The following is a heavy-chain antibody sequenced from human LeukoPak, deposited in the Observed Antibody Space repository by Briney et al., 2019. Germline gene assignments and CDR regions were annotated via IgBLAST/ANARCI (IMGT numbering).Heavy chain of an antibody. V-gene: IGHV3-53*01. D-gene: IGHD2-15*01. Sequence: GGSLRLSCAASGFTVSSNYMSWVRQAPGKGLECVSVIYSGGSTYYADSVKGRFTISRANSLNTLYLQMNSVGAEDTAAYYCARGRGWQRNWYFDLWGRGTLVTVSS. CDR2: IYSGGST. J-gene: IGHJ2*01. CDR3: ARGRGWQRNWYFDL. CDR1: GFTVSSNY.